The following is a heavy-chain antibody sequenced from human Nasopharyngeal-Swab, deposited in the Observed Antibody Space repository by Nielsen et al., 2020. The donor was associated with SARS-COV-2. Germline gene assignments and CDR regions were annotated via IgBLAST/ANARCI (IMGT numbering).Heavy chain of an antibody. D-gene: IGHD3-9*01. CDR3: ARHRQDYDILTGYSYYFDY. V-gene: IGHV4-39*01. CDR2: IYYSGST. J-gene: IGHJ4*02. Sequence: RQAPGKGLEWIGSIYYSGSTYYNPSLKSRVTISGDTSKNQFSLKLSSVTAADTAVYYCARHRQDYDILTGYSYYFDYWGQGTLVTVSS.